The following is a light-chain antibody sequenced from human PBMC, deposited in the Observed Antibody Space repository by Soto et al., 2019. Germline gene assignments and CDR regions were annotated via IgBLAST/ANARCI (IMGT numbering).Light chain of an antibody. J-gene: IGKJ2*01. Sequence: DIQLTQSPSFLSASVGDRVTITCRASRGISIYLAWFQQIPWKPPKRVIYAASTLQPGVPSRFSGGGSGTEFTLTIRSLQPEDFATYYCQQLDSYPYTFGQGTKLEIK. CDR2: AAS. CDR3: QQLDSYPYT. V-gene: IGKV1-9*01. CDR1: RGISIY.